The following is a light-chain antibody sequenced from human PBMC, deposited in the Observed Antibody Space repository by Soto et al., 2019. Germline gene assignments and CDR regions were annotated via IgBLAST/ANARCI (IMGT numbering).Light chain of an antibody. J-gene: IGKJ3*01. CDR3: HHYNHCSLT. V-gene: IGKV3-15*01. Sequence: VTTQSPATLTVSPGXRATLSCRASQGLGTNLAWYQQKPGQAPRLLIYAASTRATGVPGRFRGSGSETEFTLTINIFQSEDFAVYFCHHYNHCSLTFSLVTNLDI. CDR2: AAS. CDR1: QGLGTN.